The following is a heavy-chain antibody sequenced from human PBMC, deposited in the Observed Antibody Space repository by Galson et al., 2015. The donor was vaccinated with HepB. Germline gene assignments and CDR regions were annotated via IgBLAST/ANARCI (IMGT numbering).Heavy chain of an antibody. CDR2: INPNGGST. CDR3: AREEMAKFTY. V-gene: IGHV1-46*01. Sequence: SCKASGYTFTRYFIHWVRQAPGQGLEWMGIINPNGGSTTYAQRFQGRVTMTRDTFTATVYMEMSSLRSEDTGVYFCAREEMAKFTYWGQGTQVTVSS. CDR1: GYTFTRYF. J-gene: IGHJ4*02. D-gene: IGHD5-24*01.